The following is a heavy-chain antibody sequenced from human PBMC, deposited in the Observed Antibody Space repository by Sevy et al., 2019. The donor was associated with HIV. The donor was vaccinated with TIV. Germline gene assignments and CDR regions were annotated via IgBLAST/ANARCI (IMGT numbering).Heavy chain of an antibody. V-gene: IGHV3-7*01. CDR3: ARGDTMIVVVTDDAFDI. Sequence: GGSLRLSCVASGFTFSSYWMSWVRQAPGKGLEWVANIKQDGSEKYYVDSVKGRFTISRDNAKNSLYLQMNSLRAEDTAVYYCARGDTMIVVVTDDAFDIWGQGTMVTVSS. CDR1: GFTFSSYW. D-gene: IGHD3-22*01. J-gene: IGHJ3*02. CDR2: IKQDGSEK.